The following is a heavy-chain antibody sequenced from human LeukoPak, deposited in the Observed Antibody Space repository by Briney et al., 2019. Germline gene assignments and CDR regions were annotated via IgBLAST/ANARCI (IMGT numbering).Heavy chain of an antibody. D-gene: IGHD5-12*01. CDR3: ARGIIDYSGYDY. Sequence: GGSLRLSCAASGFTFSSYGMHWVRQAPGKGLEWVSVIYYSGNRYYADSVKGRFTISTDTSKNTLYLQMNNLRAEDTAVYYCARGIIDYSGYDYWGQGTLVTVSS. CDR2: IYYSGNR. CDR1: GFTFSSYG. J-gene: IGHJ4*02. V-gene: IGHV3-NL1*01.